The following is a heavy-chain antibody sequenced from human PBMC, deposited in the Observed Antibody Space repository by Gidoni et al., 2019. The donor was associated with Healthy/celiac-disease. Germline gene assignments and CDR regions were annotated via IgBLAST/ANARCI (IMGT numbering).Heavy chain of an antibody. V-gene: IGHV3-9*01. Sequence: EVQLVESGGGLVQPGRSLRLSCAASGFTFDDYAMHWVRQAPGKGLEWVSGISWNSGSIGYADSVKGRFTISRDNAKNSLYLQMNSLRAEDTALYYCAKGYPGVLVDIWGQGTMVTVSS. D-gene: IGHD7-27*01. CDR1: GFTFDDYA. CDR3: AKGYPGVLVDI. CDR2: ISWNSGSI. J-gene: IGHJ3*02.